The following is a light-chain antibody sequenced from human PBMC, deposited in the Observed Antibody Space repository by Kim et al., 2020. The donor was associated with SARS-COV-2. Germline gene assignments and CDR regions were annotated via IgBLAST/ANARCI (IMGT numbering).Light chain of an antibody. Sequence: QSALTQPASVSGSPGQSITISCTGTSSDVGSYNYVSWYQQHPGKAPKLMIYDVSNRPSGVSNRFSGSKSGNTASLTISGLQAEDEADYYCSSYTSSNTAVFGGGTQLTVL. CDR2: DVS. CDR1: SSDVGSYNY. J-gene: IGLJ2*01. CDR3: SSYTSSNTAV. V-gene: IGLV2-14*03.